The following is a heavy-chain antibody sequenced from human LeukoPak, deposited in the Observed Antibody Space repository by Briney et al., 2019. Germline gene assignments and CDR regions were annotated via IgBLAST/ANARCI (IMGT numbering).Heavy chain of an antibody. CDR1: GGTFTSYA. CDR3: ARKLRLGGNWFDP. Sequence: ASVKVSCKTSGGTFTSYAITWVRQAPGQGLEWMGKIIPVSGTTNYAQKFQGRVTFTADESTSTAYMELSSLRSEDTALYYCARKLRLGGNWFDPWGQGTLVTVSS. D-gene: IGHD1-26*01. J-gene: IGHJ5*02. V-gene: IGHV1-69*13. CDR2: IIPVSGTT.